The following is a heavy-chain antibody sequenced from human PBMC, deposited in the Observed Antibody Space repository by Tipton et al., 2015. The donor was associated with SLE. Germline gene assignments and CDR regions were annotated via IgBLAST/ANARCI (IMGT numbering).Heavy chain of an antibody. V-gene: IGHV4-4*09. Sequence: TLSLTCTVSSDSISSYYWSWIRQPPGKGLEWIGYIYTSASTNYNPSLKSRVTISVDTSKNQFSLKLTSVTAADTAVYYCARDRSYYGMDVWGQGTTVTVSS. CDR2: IYTSAST. CDR1: SDSISSYY. J-gene: IGHJ6*02. CDR3: ARDRSYYGMDV.